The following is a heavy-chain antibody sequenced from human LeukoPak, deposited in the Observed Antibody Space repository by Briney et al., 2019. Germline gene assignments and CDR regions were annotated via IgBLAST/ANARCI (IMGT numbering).Heavy chain of an antibody. CDR2: IYTSGST. D-gene: IGHD6-13*01. V-gene: IGHV4-61*02. Sequence: PSETLSLTCTVSGGSISSGSYYRSWIRQPAGKGLEWIGRIYTSGSTNYNPSLKSRVTISVDTSKNQFSLKLSSVTAADTAVYYCARYSSSWYGREYYYYYYMDVWGKGTTVTVSS. CDR1: GGSISSGSYY. J-gene: IGHJ6*03. CDR3: ARYSSSWYGREYYYYYYMDV.